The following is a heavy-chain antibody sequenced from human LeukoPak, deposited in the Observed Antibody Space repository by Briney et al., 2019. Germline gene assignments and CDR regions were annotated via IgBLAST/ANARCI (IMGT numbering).Heavy chain of an antibody. CDR2: INHSGST. J-gene: IGHJ6*03. Sequence: PSETLSLTCAVYGGSFSGYYWSWIRQPPGKGLEWIGEINHSGSTNYNPSLKSRVTISVDTSKNQFSLKLSSVTAADRAGYYCGTILRRNKRVAYYMDFLLKRTTVTVS. V-gene: IGHV4-34*03. CDR1: GGSFSGYY. CDR3: GTILRRNKRVAYYMDF. D-gene: IGHD2-8*01.